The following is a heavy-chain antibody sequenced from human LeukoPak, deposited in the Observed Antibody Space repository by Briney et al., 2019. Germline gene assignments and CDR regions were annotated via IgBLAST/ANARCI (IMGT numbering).Heavy chain of an antibody. CDR1: GFTFTSSA. Sequence: SVKVSCKASGFTFTSSAVQWARQARGQRLEWIGWIVVGSGNTNYAQKFQERVTITRDMSTSTAYMELSSLRSEDTAVYYCAAERGGSAEYFQHWGQGTLVTVSS. CDR2: IVVGSGNT. D-gene: IGHD2-15*01. J-gene: IGHJ1*01. V-gene: IGHV1-58*01. CDR3: AAERGGSAEYFQH.